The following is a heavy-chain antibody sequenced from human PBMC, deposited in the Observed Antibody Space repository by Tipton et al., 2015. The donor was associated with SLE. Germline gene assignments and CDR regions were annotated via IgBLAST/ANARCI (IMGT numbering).Heavy chain of an antibody. Sequence: TLSLTCNVSGGSISSYYWSWIRQSAGKGLEWIGYIYTSGSTNYNPSLKSRVTISVDKSKNQFSLKLSSVTAADTAVYYCATSNDYVWGSYRPDAFDIWGQGTMVTVSS. V-gene: IGHV4-4*09. CDR2: IYTSGST. D-gene: IGHD3-16*02. CDR1: GGSISSYY. CDR3: ATSNDYVWGSYRPDAFDI. J-gene: IGHJ3*02.